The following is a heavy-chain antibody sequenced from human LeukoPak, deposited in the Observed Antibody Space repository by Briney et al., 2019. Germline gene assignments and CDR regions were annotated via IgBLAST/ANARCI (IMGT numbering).Heavy chain of an antibody. J-gene: IGHJ5*02. CDR2: LIPIFGTA. V-gene: IGHV1-69*01. D-gene: IGHD5-24*01. CDR1: GGTFSSYA. CDR3: ARNRDGYNYFWFDP. Sequence: LVKVSCKASGGTFSSYAISWVRQAPGQGLEWMGGLIPIFGTANYAQKVQGRVTITADESTSTAYMEQSSLRSEDTAVYYCARNRDGYNYFWFDPWGQGTLVTVSS.